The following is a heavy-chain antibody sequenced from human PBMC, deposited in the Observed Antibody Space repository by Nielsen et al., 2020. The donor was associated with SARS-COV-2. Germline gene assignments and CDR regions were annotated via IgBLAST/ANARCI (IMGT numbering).Heavy chain of an antibody. CDR2: IYYSGST. V-gene: IGHV4-61*01. CDR3: TSGSVAAAGTPGY. Sequence: SETLSLTCTVSGASVSSGSHYWSWIRQPLGKGLEWIGYIYYSGSTNYNPSLKSRVTISVDTSNNQFSLKLSSVTAADTAVYYCTSGSVAAAGTPGYWGQGTLVTVSS. J-gene: IGHJ4*02. D-gene: IGHD6-13*01. CDR1: GASVSSGSHY.